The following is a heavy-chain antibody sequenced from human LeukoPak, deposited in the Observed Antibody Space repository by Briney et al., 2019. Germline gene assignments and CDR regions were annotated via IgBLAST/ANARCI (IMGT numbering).Heavy chain of an antibody. CDR1: GFTFSSYA. V-gene: IGHV3-30*04. CDR2: ISYDGSNK. CDR3: ARAGRDGYNYPWYFDY. D-gene: IGHD5-24*01. Sequence: GRSLRLSCAASGFTFSSYAMHWVRQAPGKGLEWVAVISYDGSNKYYADSVKGRFTISRDNSKNTLYLQMNSLRAEDTAVYYCARAGRDGYNYPWYFDYWGQGTLVTVSS. J-gene: IGHJ4*02.